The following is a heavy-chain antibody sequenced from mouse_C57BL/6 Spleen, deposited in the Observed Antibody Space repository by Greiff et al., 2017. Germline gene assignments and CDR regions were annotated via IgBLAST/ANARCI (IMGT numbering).Heavy chain of an antibody. V-gene: IGHV5-4*03. CDR1: GFTFSSYA. D-gene: IGHD1-3*01. J-gene: IGHJ1*03. CDR3: ARHYKVRYFDV. CDR2: ISDGGSYT. Sequence: EVKLQESGGGLVKPGGSLKLSCAASGFTFSSYAMSWVRQTPEKRLEWVATISDGGSYTYYPDNVKGRFTISRDNAKNNLYLQMSHLKSEDTAMYYCARHYKVRYFDVWGTGTTVTVSS.